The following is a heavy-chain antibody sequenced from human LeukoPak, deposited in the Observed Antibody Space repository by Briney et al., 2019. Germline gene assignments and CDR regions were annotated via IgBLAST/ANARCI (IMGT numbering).Heavy chain of an antibody. D-gene: IGHD5-24*01. CDR2: INHSGST. J-gene: IGHJ4*02. V-gene: IGHV4-34*01. Sequence: PSETLSLTCAVYGGSFSGSYWSWIRQPPGKGLEWIGEINHSGSTNYNPSLKSRVTISVDTPKNQFSLKLSSVTAADTAVYYCARLLRKSRWLQPNGGYFDYWGQGTLVTVSS. CDR1: GGSFSGSY. CDR3: ARLLRKSRWLQPNGGYFDY.